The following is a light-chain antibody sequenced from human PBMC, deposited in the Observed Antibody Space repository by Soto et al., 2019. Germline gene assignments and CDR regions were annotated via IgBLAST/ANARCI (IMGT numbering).Light chain of an antibody. CDR2: EVT. V-gene: IGLV2-8*01. Sequence: QSVLTQPPSASGSPGQSVTISCTGTSSDVGGYNYVSWYQQYPGRAPKLMIYEVTKRPSGVPDRFSGSKSGNTASLAVSGLQAEEEAEYYCSAHAARTHCSVVFVGGTQLTVL. CDR1: SSDVGGYNY. CDR3: SAHAARTHCSVV. J-gene: IGLJ3*02.